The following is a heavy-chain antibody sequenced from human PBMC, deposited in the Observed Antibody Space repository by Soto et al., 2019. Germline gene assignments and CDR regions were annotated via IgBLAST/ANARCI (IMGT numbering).Heavy chain of an antibody. CDR2: IVVASGNT. J-gene: IGHJ4*02. Sequence: TSAELPCKASGLTIRSSAVWWARQARRQRLEWIGSIVVASGNTNYAQKFQERVTVTRDLPTRTAYMELSSLRSEDTAVYYCAAGRPPYYYGSETYYGPLGGYWAQGTSVTGSS. V-gene: IGHV1-58*01. CDR1: GLTIRSSA. D-gene: IGHD3-10*01. CDR3: AAGRPPYYYGSETYYGPLGGY.